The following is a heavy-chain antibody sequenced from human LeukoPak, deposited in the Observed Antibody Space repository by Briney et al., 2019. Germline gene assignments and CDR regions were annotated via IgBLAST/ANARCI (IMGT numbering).Heavy chain of an antibody. Sequence: PGGSLRLSCVVSGFTFSRYWMHRVRQAPGKGLVWVSRIDSDGSSTKYADSVEGRFTISRDNAKNTLYLQMNSLRAEDTAVYYCTRDPRSSSANWGQGTLVTVSS. V-gene: IGHV3-74*01. J-gene: IGHJ4*02. D-gene: IGHD6-6*01. CDR3: TRDPRSSSAN. CDR1: GFTFSRYW. CDR2: IDSDGSST.